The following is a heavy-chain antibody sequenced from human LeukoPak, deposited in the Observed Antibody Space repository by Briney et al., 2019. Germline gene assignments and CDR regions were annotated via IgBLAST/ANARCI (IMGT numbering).Heavy chain of an antibody. D-gene: IGHD6-13*01. J-gene: IGHJ4*02. V-gene: IGHV4-31*03. CDR3: ASAYSSSGFYYFDY. CDR1: GGSISSGGYY. CDR2: IYYSGST. Sequence: PSETLSLTCTVSGGSISSGGYYWSWIRQHPGTGLGWIGYIYYSGSTYYNPSLKSRVTISVDTSKNQFSLKLSSVTAADTAVYYCASAYSSSGFYYFDYWGQGTLVTVSS.